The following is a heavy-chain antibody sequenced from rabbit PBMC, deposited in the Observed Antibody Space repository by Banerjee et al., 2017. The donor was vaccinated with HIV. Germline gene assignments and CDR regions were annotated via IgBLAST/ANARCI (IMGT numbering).Heavy chain of an antibody. Sequence: QEQLEESGGDLVKPEGSLTLTCKASGFDLSSSYWICWVRQAPGKGLEWIAYIYPDYGTTDYASWAKGRLTISKTSSTTVTLQMNSLTAADTATYFCVRDRGATMTIGWLDLWGQGTLVTVS. CDR1: GFDLSSSYW. V-gene: IGHV1S45*01. J-gene: IGHJ5*01. CDR2: IYPDYGTT. D-gene: IGHD2-1*01. CDR3: VRDRGATMTIGWLDL.